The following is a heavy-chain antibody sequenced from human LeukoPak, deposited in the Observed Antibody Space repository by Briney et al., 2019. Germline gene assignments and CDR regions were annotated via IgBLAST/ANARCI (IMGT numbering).Heavy chain of an antibody. V-gene: IGHV3-23*01. J-gene: IGHJ6*03. CDR3: AKNGDRGAFCSGGTCYPYYYYYMDV. CDR2: ISGSGGST. Sequence: GGSLRLSCAASGFTFSTYGMTWVRQAPGKGLEWVSAISGSGGSTYYADPVKGRFTISRDNSKNTLYLQINSLRAEDTAVYYCAKNGDRGAFCSGGTCYPYYYYYMDVWGKGTTVTISS. D-gene: IGHD2-15*01. CDR1: GFTFSTYG.